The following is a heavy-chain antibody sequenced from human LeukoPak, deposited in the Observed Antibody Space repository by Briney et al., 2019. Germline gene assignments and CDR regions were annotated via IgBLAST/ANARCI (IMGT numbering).Heavy chain of an antibody. V-gene: IGHV3-23*01. D-gene: IGHD6-13*01. CDR1: GFILSSYA. CDR3: AKPERPYTITWFYDH. J-gene: IGHJ1*01. Sequence: AGGSLRLSCAASGFILSSYAMSWVRQAPGKGLEWVSTISGSGDSTYYADSVKGRFTVSRDNSKNTLYLQFNSLKAEDTAVYYCAKPERPYTITWFYDHGGQGTLVTVSS. CDR2: ISGSGDST.